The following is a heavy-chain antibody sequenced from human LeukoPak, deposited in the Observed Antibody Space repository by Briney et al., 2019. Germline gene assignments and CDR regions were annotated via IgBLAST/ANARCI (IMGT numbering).Heavy chain of an antibody. CDR2: INPNSGVT. D-gene: IGHD6-13*01. CDR1: GYTFTDYY. J-gene: IGHJ5*02. Sequence: GASVKVSCKASGYTFTDYYMHWVRQAPGQGLEWMGRINPNSGVTKYAERFQGRVTMTRGTSISTAYMELSRLRSDDAAVYYCARDPGIAADGNSFDPWGQGTLVTVSS. V-gene: IGHV1-2*06. CDR3: ARDPGIAADGNSFDP.